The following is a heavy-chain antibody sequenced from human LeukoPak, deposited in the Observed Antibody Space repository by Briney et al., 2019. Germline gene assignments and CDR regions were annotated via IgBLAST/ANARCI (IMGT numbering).Heavy chain of an antibody. CDR1: GGSISGRTYY. J-gene: IGHJ4*02. CDR3: ARDPSTPTAFDY. CDR2: ISFNENT. D-gene: IGHD6-25*01. Sequence: PSETLALTCNVSGGSISGRTYYWGWIRQPPGKGLEWIGSISFNENTYYNPSLKGRATVSVDRSKNHFSLKLNSVTAADTAVYYCARDPSTPTAFDYWGQGALVTVSS. V-gene: IGHV4-39*07.